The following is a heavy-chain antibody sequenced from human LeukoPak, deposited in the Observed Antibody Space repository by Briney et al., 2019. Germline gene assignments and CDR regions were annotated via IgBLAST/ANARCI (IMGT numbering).Heavy chain of an antibody. CDR1: GGSINNYY. D-gene: IGHD2-15*01. CDR3: ARGRYCSADICSGGDAFDI. Sequence: SETLSLTCTVSGGSINNYYWSWIRQPAGKELEWIGRIYTRGSTNYNPSLKSRVTMSVDTSKNQFSLKLSSVTAADTAVYYCARGRYCSADICSGGDAFDIWGQGTMVSVSS. V-gene: IGHV4-4*07. CDR2: IYTRGST. J-gene: IGHJ3*02.